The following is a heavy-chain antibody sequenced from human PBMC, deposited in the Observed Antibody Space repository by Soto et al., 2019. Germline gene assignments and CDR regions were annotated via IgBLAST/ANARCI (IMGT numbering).Heavy chain of an antibody. J-gene: IGHJ6*02. CDR2: ISSSSSYI. CDR3: ARDFPENHVRGYYYYGMDV. Sequence: GGSLRLSCAASGFTFSSYSMNWVRQAPGKGLEWVSSISSSSSYIYYADSVKGRFTISRDNAKNSLYLQMNSLRAEDTAVYYCARDFPENHVRGYYYYGMDVWGQGTTVTVSS. V-gene: IGHV3-21*01. CDR1: GFTFSSYS. D-gene: IGHD3-16*01.